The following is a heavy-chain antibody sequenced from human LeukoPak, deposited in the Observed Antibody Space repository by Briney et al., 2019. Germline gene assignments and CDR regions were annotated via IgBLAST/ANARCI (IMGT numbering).Heavy chain of an antibody. J-gene: IGHJ6*02. CDR2: IYSGGST. V-gene: IGHV3-53*01. Sequence: GGSLRLSCAASGFTVSSNYMSWVRQAPGKGLEWVSVIYSGGSTYYADSVKGRFTISRDNSKNTLYLQMNSLRAEDTAVYYCARDRVTKGYCSGGSCGGVGDYYYYGMDVWGQGTTVTVSS. CDR1: GFTVSSNY. D-gene: IGHD2-15*01. CDR3: ARDRVTKGYCSGGSCGGVGDYYYYGMDV.